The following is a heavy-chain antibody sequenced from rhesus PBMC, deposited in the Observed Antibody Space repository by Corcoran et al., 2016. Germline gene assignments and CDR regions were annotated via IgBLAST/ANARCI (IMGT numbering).Heavy chain of an antibody. CDR2: ISYSGST. CDR3: ARDGAWTPRDY. V-gene: IGHV4-122*02. Sequence: QLQLQESGPGLVKPSETLSLTCPVSGYSISSGYGWSWIRQPPGKGLEWIGYISYSGSTSYNPSLKRRVTLSRDTSKNQFALELSSVTAADTAVYCCARDGAWTPRDYWGQGVLVTVSS. D-gene: IGHD1-44*02. CDR1: GYSISSGYG. J-gene: IGHJ4*01.